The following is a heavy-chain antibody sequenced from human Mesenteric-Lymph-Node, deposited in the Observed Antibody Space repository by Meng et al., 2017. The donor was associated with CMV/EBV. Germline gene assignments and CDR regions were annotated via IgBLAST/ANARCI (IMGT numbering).Heavy chain of an antibody. J-gene: IGHJ1*01. Sequence: KASGYTFTSYYMHWVRQDPGQGLEWMGIINPSGGSTSYEQKFQGRVTMTRDTSTSTVYMELSSLRSEDTAVYYCARDMVRGVMLFQHWGQGTLVTVSS. V-gene: IGHV1-46*01. CDR1: GYTFTSYY. CDR2: INPSGGST. D-gene: IGHD3-10*01. CDR3: ARDMVRGVMLFQH.